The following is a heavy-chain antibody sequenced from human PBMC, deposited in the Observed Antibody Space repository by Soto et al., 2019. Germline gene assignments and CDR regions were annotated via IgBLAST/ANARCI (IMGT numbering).Heavy chain of an antibody. CDR3: SRGIADCGGDCYSDY. CDR2: INNNGKST. J-gene: IGHJ4*02. V-gene: IGHV3-74*01. CDR1: GFTFSRYW. D-gene: IGHD2-21*02. Sequence: EVQLVESGGGLVQPGGSLRLSCATSGFTFSRYWMHWVRQAPGKGLVWISHINNNGKSTGYADSVKGRFTISRDNAKNTLYLQMNSLGAEDTAVYYCSRGIADCGGDCYSDYWGQGTLVTVSS.